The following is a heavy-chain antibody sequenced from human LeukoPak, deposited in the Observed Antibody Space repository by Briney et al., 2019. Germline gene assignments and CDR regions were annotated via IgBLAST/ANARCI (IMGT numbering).Heavy chain of an antibody. Sequence: GASVKDSCKASGYTFTSYGISWARQAPGQGLEWMGWISAYNGNTNYAQKLQGRVTMTTDTSTSTAYMELRSLRSDDTAVYYCARDRIVVVVPAANHWFDPWGQGTLVTVS. CDR3: ARDRIVVVVPAANHWFDP. CDR1: GYTFTSYG. J-gene: IGHJ5*02. D-gene: IGHD2-2*01. CDR2: ISAYNGNT. V-gene: IGHV1-18*01.